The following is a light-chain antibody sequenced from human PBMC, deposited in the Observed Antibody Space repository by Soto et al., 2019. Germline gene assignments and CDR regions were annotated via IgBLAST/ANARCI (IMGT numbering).Light chain of an antibody. CDR2: RNT. Sequence: QSVLTQPPAASGTPGQRITISCDGSSSNIGRNTVNWYQYLPGTAPKVLVYRNTHRPSGVPDRFSGSQSGSSASLAIDGLQSEDQADYYCAVWDDNLRAVVFGGGTKLTVL. CDR3: AVWDDNLRAVV. CDR1: SSNIGRNT. V-gene: IGLV1-44*01. J-gene: IGLJ2*01.